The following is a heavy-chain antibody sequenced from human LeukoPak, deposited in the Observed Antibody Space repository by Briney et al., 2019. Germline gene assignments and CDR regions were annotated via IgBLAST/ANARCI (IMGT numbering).Heavy chain of an antibody. Sequence: GRSLRLSCTASGFTFGDYAMSWVRQAPGKGLEWVGFIRSKAYGGTTEYAASVKGRFTISRDDSKSIAYLQMNSLKTEDTAVYYCTRGGTTVTYWSQGTLVTVSS. D-gene: IGHD4-17*01. CDR2: IRSKAYGGTT. J-gene: IGHJ4*02. V-gene: IGHV3-49*04. CDR3: TRGGTTVTY. CDR1: GFTFGDYA.